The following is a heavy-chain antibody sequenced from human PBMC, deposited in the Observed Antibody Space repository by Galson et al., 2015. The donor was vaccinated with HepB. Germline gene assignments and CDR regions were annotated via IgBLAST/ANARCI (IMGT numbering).Heavy chain of an antibody. CDR2: INGDDGNT. CDR1: GYTFTSYA. Sequence: SVKVSCKASGYTFTSYALHWVRQAPGQTLEWMGWINGDDGNTNFSQKFQGRVTITRDTSASTAYMKLSSLRSEDTAVYYCTREMYYSDSENDYGLWYYGMDVWGQGTTVTVSS. J-gene: IGHJ6*02. CDR3: TREMYYSDSENDYGLWYYGMDV. V-gene: IGHV1-3*01. D-gene: IGHD3-10*01.